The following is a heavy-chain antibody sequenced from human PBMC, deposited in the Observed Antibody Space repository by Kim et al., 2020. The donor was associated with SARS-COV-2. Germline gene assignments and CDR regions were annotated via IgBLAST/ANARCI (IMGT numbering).Heavy chain of an antibody. V-gene: IGHV1-46*01. Sequence: TFQGRVTMTRDTSTSTVYMELSSLRSEDTAVYYCAQPNYYDSSGPGAFDIWGQGTMVTVSS. J-gene: IGHJ3*02. D-gene: IGHD3-22*01. CDR3: AQPNYYDSSGPGAFDI.